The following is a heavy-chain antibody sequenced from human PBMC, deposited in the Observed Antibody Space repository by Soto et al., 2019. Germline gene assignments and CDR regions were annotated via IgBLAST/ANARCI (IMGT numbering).Heavy chain of an antibody. CDR1: GYTFTSYA. J-gene: IGHJ4*02. Sequence: QVQLVQSGAEEKKPGASVKVSCKASGYTFTSYAMHWVRQAPGQRLEWMGWINAGNGNTKYSQKFQGRVTIPRGTSASTAYMELSSLRSEDTAVYYCARAVAVPADFDYWGQGTLVTVSS. CDR3: ARAVAVPADFDY. D-gene: IGHD6-19*01. CDR2: INAGNGNT. V-gene: IGHV1-3*05.